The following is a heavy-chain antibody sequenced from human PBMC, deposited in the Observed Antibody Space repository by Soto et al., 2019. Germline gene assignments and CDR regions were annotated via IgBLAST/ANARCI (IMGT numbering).Heavy chain of an antibody. D-gene: IGHD3-3*02. Sequence: SETLSLTCTVSGDSIISSDFYWDWVRQPPGKGLEWIGSIFYLGSSYYNPSLKSRVTMSVDTSKNQFSLRLRSVTAADTALYFCARHSLALRKNNWFDPWGQGIMVT. CDR1: GDSIISSDFY. J-gene: IGHJ5*02. V-gene: IGHV4-39*01. CDR3: ARHSLALRKNNWFDP. CDR2: IFYLGSS.